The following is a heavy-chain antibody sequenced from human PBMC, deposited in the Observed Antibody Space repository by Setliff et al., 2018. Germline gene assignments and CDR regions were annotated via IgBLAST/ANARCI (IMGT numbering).Heavy chain of an antibody. CDR1: DFSVSSVYY. J-gene: IGHJ4*02. CDR3: VRLPRWGRDSYVTADY. D-gene: IGHD2-21*02. Sequence: PSETLSLTCAVSDFSVSSVYYWGWVRQPPGKGLEWIGEIYHSGSINYNPSLKSRVTTFVDTSTEQFSLKLTSVTAADTAVYHCVRLPRWGRDSYVTADYWGQGTLVTVSS. CDR2: IYHSGSI. V-gene: IGHV4-38-2*01.